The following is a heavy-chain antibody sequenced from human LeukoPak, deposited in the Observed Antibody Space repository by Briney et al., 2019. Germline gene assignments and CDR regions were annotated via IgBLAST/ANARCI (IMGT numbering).Heavy chain of an antibody. Sequence: TSETLSLTCAVYGGSFSGYYWSWIRQPPGKGLEWMGEINHSGSTNYNPSLKRRVTISVDTSKTQFSLKLSSVTAAATDVYYCARVVSPSRRYNWNYISAFDIWGQGTIVTVSS. V-gene: IGHV4-34*01. CDR2: INHSGST. CDR3: ARVVSPSRRYNWNYISAFDI. D-gene: IGHD1-7*01. J-gene: IGHJ3*02. CDR1: GGSFSGYY.